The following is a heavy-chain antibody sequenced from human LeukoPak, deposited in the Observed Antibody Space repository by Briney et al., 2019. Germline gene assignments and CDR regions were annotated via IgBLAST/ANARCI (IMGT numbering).Heavy chain of an antibody. CDR2: IFYSGST. Sequence: PSETLSLTCTVSSGSISTSNYYWGWVRQPPGKALEWIGNIFYSGSTYYSPSLKSRVTISLDTSRNQFSLKLNSVTAADTAVYYCAGGYSYGYDYWGQGTLVTVSS. V-gene: IGHV4-39*07. J-gene: IGHJ4*02. CDR3: AGGYSYGYDY. CDR1: SGSISTSNYY. D-gene: IGHD5-18*01.